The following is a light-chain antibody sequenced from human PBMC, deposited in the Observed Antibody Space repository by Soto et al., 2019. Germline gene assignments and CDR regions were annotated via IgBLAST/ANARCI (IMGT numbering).Light chain of an antibody. J-gene: IGLJ1*01. CDR1: SSDVGGHNY. V-gene: IGLV2-8*01. Sequence: QSALTQPPSASGSPGQSVTISCTGTSSDVGGHNYVSWYQQHPGKAPKLMIYEVSKRPSGVPDRFSGSKSGNTASLTVSGLQAEDEADYYCSSYAGSNNYVFGTGTKVTDL. CDR2: EVS. CDR3: SSYAGSNNYV.